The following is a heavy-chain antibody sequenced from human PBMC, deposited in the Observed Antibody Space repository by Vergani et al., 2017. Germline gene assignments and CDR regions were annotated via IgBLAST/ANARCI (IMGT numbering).Heavy chain of an antibody. CDR3: ARHPTYYDFWSGYYRLDGMDV. CDR2: IYTSGST. V-gene: IGHV4-4*09. J-gene: IGHJ6*02. Sequence: QVQLQESGPGLVKPSETLSLTCTVSGGSISSYYWSWIRQPPGKGLEWIGYIYTSGSTNYNPSLKSRVTISVDTSKNQFSLKLSSVTAADTAVYYCARHPTYYDFWSGYYRLDGMDVWGQGTTVTVSS. D-gene: IGHD3-3*01. CDR1: GGSISSYY.